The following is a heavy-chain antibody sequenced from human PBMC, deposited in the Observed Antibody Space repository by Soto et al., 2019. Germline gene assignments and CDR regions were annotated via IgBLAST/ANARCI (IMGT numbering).Heavy chain of an antibody. J-gene: IGHJ4*01. CDR2: LSPNSGNT. D-gene: IGHD2-21*01. V-gene: IGHV1-8*01. Sequence: QVQLVQTGAEVKKPGDSVKVSCKTSGYRFSSSDINWVRQASGQGLEWVGWLSPNSGNTGFGLKFPGRVTMTKYTAGGTAYMALSSLTSDDAVVYSCVREFAVPGEKWGHGTLVTVSA. CDR3: VREFAVPGEK. CDR1: GYRFSSSD.